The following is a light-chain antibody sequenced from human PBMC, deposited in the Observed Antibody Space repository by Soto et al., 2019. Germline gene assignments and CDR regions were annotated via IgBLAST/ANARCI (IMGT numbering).Light chain of an antibody. CDR2: DVN. V-gene: IGLV2-11*01. CDR3: CSYAGTYTVL. CDR1: GRDIGSYDF. J-gene: IGLJ1*01. Sequence: QSVLTQPPSVSGSPGQSVTISFTGSGRDIGSYDFVSWYQQHPGKAPKLMIYDVNKRPSGVPDRFSASKSGITASLTISGLQAEDDADYYCCSYAGTYTVLFGTGTKVTVL.